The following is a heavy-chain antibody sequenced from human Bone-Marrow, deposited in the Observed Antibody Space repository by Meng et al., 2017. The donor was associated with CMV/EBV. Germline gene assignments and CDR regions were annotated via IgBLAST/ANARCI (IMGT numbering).Heavy chain of an antibody. J-gene: IGHJ4*02. Sequence: YYWSWIRQPPGKGLEWIGESNHSGSTNYNPSLKSRVTISVDTSKNQFSLKLSSVTAADTAVYYCARVVGPLRNLMTTVTTRLYYFDYWGQGTLVTVSS. D-gene: IGHD4-11*01. CDR1: YY. CDR2: SNHSGST. V-gene: IGHV4-34*01. CDR3: ARVVGPLRNLMTTVTTRLYYFDY.